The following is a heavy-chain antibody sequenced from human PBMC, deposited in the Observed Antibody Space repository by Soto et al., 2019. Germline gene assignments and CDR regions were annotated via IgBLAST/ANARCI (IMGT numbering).Heavy chain of an antibody. CDR2: INHSGST. CDR1: GGSFSGYY. Sequence: SETLSLTCAVYGGSFSGYYWFWIRQPPGKGLEWIGEINHSGSTNYNPSLKSRVTISIDTSKNQFSLKLSSVTAADTAVYHCARGVVGDSSGYYPVSWGQGALVTVSS. CDR3: ARGVVGDSSGYYPVS. J-gene: IGHJ4*02. D-gene: IGHD3-22*01. V-gene: IGHV4-34*01.